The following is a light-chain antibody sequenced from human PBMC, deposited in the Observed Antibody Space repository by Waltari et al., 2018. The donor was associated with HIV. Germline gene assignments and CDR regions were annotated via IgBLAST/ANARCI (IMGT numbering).Light chain of an antibody. V-gene: IGKV1-17*02. Sequence: DIHRTQSPSSLSASVGDRVTITCRASQGVGRDLVWFQQEPGQAPTRLIYAASLLQSGVTSRVSGSGSETYFTLTITDLQPEDFATYYCLQHNSYPLITLGQGNRLEI. J-gene: IGKJ5*01. CDR3: LQHNSYPLIT. CDR2: AAS. CDR1: QGVGRD.